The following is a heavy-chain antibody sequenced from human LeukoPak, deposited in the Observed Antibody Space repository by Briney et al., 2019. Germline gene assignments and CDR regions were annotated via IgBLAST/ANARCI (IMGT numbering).Heavy chain of an antibody. Sequence: GRSLRLSCAASGLTFSKYAMHWVRQAPGKGLEWVAVISFDGSNQYYADSVEGRFTISRDNSKNTLYLQMNSLRAEDTAVYYCAKDRPITIHWYFDLWGRGTLVTVSS. J-gene: IGHJ2*01. CDR2: ISFDGSNQ. D-gene: IGHD3-9*01. CDR3: AKDRPITIHWYFDL. CDR1: GLTFSKYA. V-gene: IGHV3-30-3*01.